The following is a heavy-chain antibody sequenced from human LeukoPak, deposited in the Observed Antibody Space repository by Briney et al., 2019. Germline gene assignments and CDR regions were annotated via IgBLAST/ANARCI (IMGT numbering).Heavy chain of an antibody. CDR3: AKVPASRWFFDY. Sequence: GGSLRLSCAASGFTFSSYAMSWVRQAPGKGLEWVSTISGSGGNTYYADSVKGRLTISRDSSKNTLCLQMNSLRAEDSAIYYCAKVPASRWFFDYWGQGTLVTVSS. J-gene: IGHJ4*02. CDR2: ISGSGGNT. CDR1: GFTFSSYA. V-gene: IGHV3-23*01. D-gene: IGHD2-15*01.